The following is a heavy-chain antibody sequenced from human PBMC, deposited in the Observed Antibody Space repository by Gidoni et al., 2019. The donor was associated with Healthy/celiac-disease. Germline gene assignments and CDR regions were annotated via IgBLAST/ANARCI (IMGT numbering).Heavy chain of an antibody. V-gene: IGHV4-39*01. CDR2: IYYSGST. Sequence: LQLQESGPGLVKPSETLSLTCTVSGGSISSSSDYWGWIRQPPGKGLEWIGSIYYSGSTYYNPSLKSRVTISVDTSKNQFSLKLSSVTAADTAVYYCARQVNTIFGVVIHNWFDPWGQGTLVTVSS. CDR1: GGSISSSSDY. D-gene: IGHD3-3*01. J-gene: IGHJ5*02. CDR3: ARQVNTIFGVVIHNWFDP.